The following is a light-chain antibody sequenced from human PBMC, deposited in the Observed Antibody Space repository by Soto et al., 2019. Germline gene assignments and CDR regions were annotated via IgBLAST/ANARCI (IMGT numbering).Light chain of an antibody. V-gene: IGKV3D-15*01. CDR3: QQYNNWPIT. J-gene: IGKJ4*01. Sequence: EIVMTQSPATLSVSPGERATLSCIASQSVSSNLAWYQQKPGQAPRLLINGASTRATGIPARFSGSGSETEFTLTISSLQSEDFAVYYCQQYNNWPITFGGGTKVDIK. CDR2: GAS. CDR1: QSVSSN.